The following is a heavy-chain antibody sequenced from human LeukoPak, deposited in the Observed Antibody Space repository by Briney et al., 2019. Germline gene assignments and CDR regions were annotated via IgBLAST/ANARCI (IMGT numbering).Heavy chain of an antibody. CDR3: ARGIIYDRRSYYYYGVDV. V-gene: IGHV3-23*01. D-gene: IGHD5/OR15-5a*01. Sequence: GGSLRLSCAASGFTFSTYAISWVRQAPGKGLEWVSGISGNGDNTYYADSVKGRFTIYRDNSKSRLSLQMNSLRAEDTAVYYCARGIIYDRRSYYYYGVDVWGQGTTVTVSS. J-gene: IGHJ6*02. CDR2: ISGNGDNT. CDR1: GFTFSTYA.